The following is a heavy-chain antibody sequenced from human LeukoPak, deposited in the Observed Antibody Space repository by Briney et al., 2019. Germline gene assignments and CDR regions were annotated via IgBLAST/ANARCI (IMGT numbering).Heavy chain of an antibody. V-gene: IGHV3-11*01. J-gene: IGHJ6*02. D-gene: IGHD1-26*01. CDR2: ISSSGSTI. Sequence: GGSLRLSCAASGFTFSSHGMSWIRQAPGKGLEWVSYISSSGSTIYYADSVKGRFTISRDNAKNSLYLQMNSLRAEDTAVYYCARAVVGATAYYYYGMDVWGQGTTVTVSS. CDR1: GFTFSSHG. CDR3: ARAVVGATAYYYYGMDV.